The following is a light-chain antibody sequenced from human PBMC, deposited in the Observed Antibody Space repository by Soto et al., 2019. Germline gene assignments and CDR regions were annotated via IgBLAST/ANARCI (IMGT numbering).Light chain of an antibody. CDR3: QQYGNSPYT. J-gene: IGKJ2*01. Sequence: EIVLTQSPDTLSLSPGEGATLSCRASQSVSYNSLAWYQQRPGQAPRRLIYAASTRGTGIADRFSGSGSGTDFTLTISRLEPEDFAVYYFQQYGNSPYTFGQGTRLEIK. CDR1: QSVSYNS. V-gene: IGKV3-20*01. CDR2: AAS.